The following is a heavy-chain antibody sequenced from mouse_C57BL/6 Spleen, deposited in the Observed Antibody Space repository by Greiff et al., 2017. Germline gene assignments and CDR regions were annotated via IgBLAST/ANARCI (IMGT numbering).Heavy chain of an antibody. D-gene: IGHD2-1*01. CDR1: GYTFTSYW. CDR3: ARSDYGNYGAMDY. CDR2: IHPNSGST. Sequence: QVQLKQPGAELVKPGASVKLSCKASGYTFTSYWMHWVKQRPGQGLEWIGMIHPNSGSTNYNEKFKSKATLTVDKSSSTAYMQLSSLTSEDSAVYYCARSDYGNYGAMDYWGQGTSVTVSS. V-gene: IGHV1-64*01. J-gene: IGHJ4*01.